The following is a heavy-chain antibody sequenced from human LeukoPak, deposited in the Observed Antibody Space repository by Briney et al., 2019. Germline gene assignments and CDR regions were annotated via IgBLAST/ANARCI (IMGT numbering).Heavy chain of an antibody. J-gene: IGHJ6*03. V-gene: IGHV4-61*05. CDR2: IYYSGST. Sequence: SETLPLTCSVSGGSISSSRYYWGWIRQPPGKGLEWIGHIYYSGSTNYNPSLNHRVTISVDTSKNQFSLKLSSVTAAVTAVYYCASARAVVVPAAMTGYYYYMDVWGKGTTVTISS. CDR1: GGSISSSRYY. CDR3: ASARAVVVPAAMTGYYYYMDV. D-gene: IGHD2-2*01.